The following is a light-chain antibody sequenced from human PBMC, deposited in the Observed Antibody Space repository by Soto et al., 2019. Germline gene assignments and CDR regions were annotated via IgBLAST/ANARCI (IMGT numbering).Light chain of an antibody. V-gene: IGKV3-11*01. CDR2: DAS. Sequence: EIVLTQSPATLSLSPGERATLSCRASQSINNYLAWYQQKPGQAPRLLIYDASNRATGIPARFSGSGSGTDLTLTISSLEPEDFAVYYCLRRTDWPPLLTFGPGTKVDIK. CDR1: QSINNY. CDR3: LRRTDWPPLLT. J-gene: IGKJ3*01.